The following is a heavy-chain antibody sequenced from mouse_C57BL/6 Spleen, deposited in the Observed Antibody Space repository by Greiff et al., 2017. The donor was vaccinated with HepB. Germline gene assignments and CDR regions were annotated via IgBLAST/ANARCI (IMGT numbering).Heavy chain of an antibody. D-gene: IGHD3-3*01. CDR3: ARSGSRAYFDY. Sequence: QVQLQQSGAELARPGASVKMSCKASGYTFTSYTMHWVKQRPGQGLEWIGYINPSSGYTKYNQKFKDKATLTADKSSSTAYMQLSSLTSEDSAVYYCARSGSRAYFDYWGQGTTLTVSS. V-gene: IGHV1-4*01. CDR1: GYTFTSYT. CDR2: INPSSGYT. J-gene: IGHJ2*01.